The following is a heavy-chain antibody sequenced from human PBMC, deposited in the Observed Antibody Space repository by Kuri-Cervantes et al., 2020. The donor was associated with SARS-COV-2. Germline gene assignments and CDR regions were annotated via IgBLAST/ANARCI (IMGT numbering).Heavy chain of an antibody. D-gene: IGHD3-22*01. CDR1: AFTFSGRS. CDR2: ISGSGGSA. J-gene: IGHJ4*02. CDR3: TTYESTGYYYDY. Sequence: GGSLRLYCAASAFTFSGRSMSWVRQAPGKGLEWVSTISGSGGSAYYVDSVMGRFTISRDNSKNTLYLQMNSLRAEDTAIYYCTTYESTGYYYDYWGQGTLVTVSS. V-gene: IGHV3-23*01.